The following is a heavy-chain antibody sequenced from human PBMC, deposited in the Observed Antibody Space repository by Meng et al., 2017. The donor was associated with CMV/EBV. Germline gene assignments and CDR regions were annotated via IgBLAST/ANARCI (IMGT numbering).Heavy chain of an antibody. D-gene: IGHD6-13*01. CDR3: ARYSSSWSPYFDY. Sequence: VSGGSISSGGYSWRWIRQPPGKGLEWIGYIYHSGSTYYNPSLKSRVTISVDRSKNQFSLKLSSVTAADTAVYYCARYSSSWSPYFDYWGQGTLVTVSS. J-gene: IGHJ4*02. CDR2: IYHSGST. CDR1: GGSISSGGYS. V-gene: IGHV4-30-2*01.